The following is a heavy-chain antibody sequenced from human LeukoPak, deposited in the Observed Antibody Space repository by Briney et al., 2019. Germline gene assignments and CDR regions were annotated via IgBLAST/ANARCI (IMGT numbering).Heavy chain of an antibody. CDR2: IDHSGST. CDR3: ARGPGLFSYYYYDMDV. D-gene: IGHD3-10*02. V-gene: IGHV4-34*01. CDR1: GGSFSGYY. Sequence: PSETLSLTCAFYGGSFSGYYCSWIRQPPGKGLEWIGEIDHSGSTNYNPSLKSRITISIDTSKKQFSLKLSSVTAADTAVYYCARGPGLFSYYYYDMDVWGKGTTVTVSS. J-gene: IGHJ6*03.